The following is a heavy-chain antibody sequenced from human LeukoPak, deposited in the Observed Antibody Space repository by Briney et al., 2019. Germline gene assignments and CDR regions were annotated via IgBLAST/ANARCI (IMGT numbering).Heavy chain of an antibody. D-gene: IGHD3-16*02. CDR2: ISGSGGST. J-gene: IGHJ4*02. CDR3: AKSYGTGGVIVRYFDY. V-gene: IGHV3-23*01. Sequence: PGGSLRLSCAASGFTFSSYAMSWVRQAPGKGLEWVSAISGSGGSTYYADSVKGRFTISRDNSKNTLYLQMNSLRAEDTAVYYCAKSYGTGGVIVRYFDYWGQGTLITVSS. CDR1: GFTFSSYA.